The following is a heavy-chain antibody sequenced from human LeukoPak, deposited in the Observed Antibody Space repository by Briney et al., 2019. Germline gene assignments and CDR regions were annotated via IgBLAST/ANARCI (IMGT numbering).Heavy chain of an antibody. CDR3: VPQKGYGGNPLDY. CDR1: GFTFSSYA. V-gene: IGHV3-48*01. Sequence: GGSLRLSRAASGFTFSSYAMNWVRQAPGKGLEWLSYISSDGSTIYYADSVKGRITISRDNARKSLYLQMNSLRAEDTAVYYCVPQKGYGGNPLDYWGQGTLVTVST. CDR2: ISSDGSTI. D-gene: IGHD4-23*01. J-gene: IGHJ4*02.